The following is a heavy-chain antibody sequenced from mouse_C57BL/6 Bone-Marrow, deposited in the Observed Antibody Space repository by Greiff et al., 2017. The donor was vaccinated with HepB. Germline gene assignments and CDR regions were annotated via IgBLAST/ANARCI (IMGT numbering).Heavy chain of an antibody. CDR3: TRDYYGSSSWFDY. CDR2: ISSGGDYI. J-gene: IGHJ3*01. D-gene: IGHD1-1*01. CDR1: GFTFSSYA. Sequence: EVKLVESGEGLVKPGGSLKLSCAASGFTFSSYAMSLVRQTPAKRLEWVAYISSGGDYIYYADTEKGRFTISRDNARNTLYLQMSRLKAEDTAMYYCTRDYYGSSSWFDYWGQGTLVTVSA. V-gene: IGHV5-9-1*02.